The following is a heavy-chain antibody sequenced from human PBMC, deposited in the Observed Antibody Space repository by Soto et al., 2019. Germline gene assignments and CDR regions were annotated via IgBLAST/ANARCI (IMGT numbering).Heavy chain of an antibody. V-gene: IGHV1-18*01. CDR1: GYTFTSYG. CDR2: ISAYNGNT. D-gene: IGHD6-13*01. J-gene: IGHJ6*02. Sequence: ASVKVSCKASGYTFTSYGIRWVRQAPGQGLEWMGWISAYNGNTNYAQKLQGRVTMTTDTSTSTAYMELRSLRSDDTAVYYCARSGRQQLVRGYYYYYGMDAWGQGTTVTVSS. CDR3: ARSGRQQLVRGYYYYYGMDA.